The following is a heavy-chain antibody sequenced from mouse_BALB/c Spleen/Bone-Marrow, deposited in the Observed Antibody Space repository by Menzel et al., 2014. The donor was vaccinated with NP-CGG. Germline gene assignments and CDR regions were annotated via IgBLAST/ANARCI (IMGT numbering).Heavy chain of an antibody. V-gene: IGHV4-1*02. CDR3: ARPDYYGYLNY. J-gene: IGHJ2*01. CDR1: GFDFSRYW. Sequence: EVQLQQSGGGLVQPGGSLKLSCAASGFDFSRYWMSWVRQAPGKGLEWIGEINPDSRTINYSPSLKDKFIISRDNAKNPLYLRLNKVRSEDTALYYCARPDYYGYLNYWGQGTTLTVSS. D-gene: IGHD1-1*01. CDR2: INPDSRTI.